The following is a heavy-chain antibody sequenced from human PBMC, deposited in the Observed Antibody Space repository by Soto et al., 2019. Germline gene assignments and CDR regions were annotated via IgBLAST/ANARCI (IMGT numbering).Heavy chain of an antibody. Sequence: QVQLVQSGAEVKKPGASVKVSCKASGYTFTSYGISWVRQAPGQGLEWMGWISAYNGNTKYSQKFQGRVTITRDTSASTAYMELSSLRSEDTAVYYCARDRPQVVDWGQGTLVTVSS. CDR2: ISAYNGNT. CDR1: GYTFTSYG. V-gene: IGHV1-18*04. CDR3: ARDRPQVVD. D-gene: IGHD2-2*01. J-gene: IGHJ4*02.